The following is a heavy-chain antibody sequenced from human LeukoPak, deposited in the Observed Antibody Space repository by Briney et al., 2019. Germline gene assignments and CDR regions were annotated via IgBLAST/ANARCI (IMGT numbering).Heavy chain of an antibody. D-gene: IGHD6-13*01. CDR2: ISSSSSYI. Sequence: KSGGSLRLSCAASGFTFSSYSMNWVRQAPGKGLEWVSSISSSSSYIYYADSVKGRFTISRDNAKNSLYLQMNSLRAEDTAVYYCARDSVAAEQLDVWGKGTTVTVSS. CDR1: GFTFSSYS. J-gene: IGHJ6*04. CDR3: ARDSVAAEQLDV. V-gene: IGHV3-21*01.